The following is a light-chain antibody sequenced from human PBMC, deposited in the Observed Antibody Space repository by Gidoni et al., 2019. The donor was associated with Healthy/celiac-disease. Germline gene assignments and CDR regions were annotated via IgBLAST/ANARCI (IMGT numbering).Light chain of an antibody. CDR3: QQRSNWPPAWT. V-gene: IGKV3-11*01. J-gene: IGKJ1*01. CDR2: AAS. Sequence: EIVLTQSPATLSLSPGESATLSCRASQSVSSYLAWYQQKPGQAPRLLIYAASNGATGIPARFSGSGSGTDFTLTISSLEPEDFAVYYCQQRSNWPPAWTFGQGTEVEIK. CDR1: QSVSSY.